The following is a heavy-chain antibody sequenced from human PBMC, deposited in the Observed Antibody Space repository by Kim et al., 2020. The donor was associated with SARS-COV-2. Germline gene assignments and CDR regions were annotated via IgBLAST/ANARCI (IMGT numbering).Heavy chain of an antibody. CDR2: ISSSSSYI. V-gene: IGHV3-21*01. J-gene: IGHJ4*02. CDR1: GFTFSSYS. CDR3: ARGMYYDILTGLLGYFDY. D-gene: IGHD3-9*01. Sequence: GGSLRLSCAASGFTFSSYSMNWVRQAPGKGLEWVSSISSSSSYIYYADSVKGRFTISRDNAKNSLYLQMNSLRAEDTAVYYCARGMYYDILTGLLGYFDYWGQGTLVTVSS.